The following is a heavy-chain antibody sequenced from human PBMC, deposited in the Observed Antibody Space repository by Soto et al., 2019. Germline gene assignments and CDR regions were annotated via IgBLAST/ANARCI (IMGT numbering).Heavy chain of an antibody. CDR3: AKSPGGLDGYKSDYYGMDV. CDR2: IGGSGTGGRT. Sequence: EVHLLESGGDLVQPGGSLRLSCTASGLTFSTYAMSWVRQAPGKWLEWVSAIGGSGTGGRTYYADSVKGRFTISRDNSKNTVYLQMNSLRADDTAVYYCAKSPGGLDGYKSDYYGMDVWGQGTTVTVSS. J-gene: IGHJ6*02. CDR1: GLTFSTYA. D-gene: IGHD5-12*01. V-gene: IGHV3-23*01.